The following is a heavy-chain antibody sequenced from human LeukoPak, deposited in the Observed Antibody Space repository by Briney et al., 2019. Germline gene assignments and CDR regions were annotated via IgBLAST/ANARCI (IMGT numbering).Heavy chain of an antibody. V-gene: IGHV4-31*03. CDR2: ISHSGST. CDR1: GVSISSGGYL. Sequence: PSQTLSLTCTVSGVSISSGGYLWSWVRQHPGKGLEWVGYISHSGSTYYNPSLESRVTISLDTSKDRFSLRLSSVTAADTAVYYCARDLWFGEYNWFDPWGQGTLVTVSS. D-gene: IGHD3-10*01. J-gene: IGHJ5*02. CDR3: ARDLWFGEYNWFDP.